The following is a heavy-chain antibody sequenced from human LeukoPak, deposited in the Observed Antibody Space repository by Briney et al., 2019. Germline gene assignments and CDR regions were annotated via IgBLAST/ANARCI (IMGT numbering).Heavy chain of an antibody. D-gene: IGHD3-22*01. J-gene: IGHJ4*02. CDR2: ITPIFGTA. V-gene: IGHV1-69*13. CDR1: GGTFSSYA. CDR3: AREFIYDSSGYYSGLFDY. Sequence: SVKVSCKASGGTFSSYAISWVRQAPGQGLEWMGGITPIFGTANYAQKFQGRVTITADESTSTAYMELSSLRSEDTAVYYCAREFIYDSSGYYSGLFDYWGQGTLVTVSS.